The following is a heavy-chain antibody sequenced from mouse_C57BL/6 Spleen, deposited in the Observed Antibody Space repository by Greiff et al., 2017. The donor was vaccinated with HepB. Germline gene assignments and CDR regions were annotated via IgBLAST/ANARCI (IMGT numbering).Heavy chain of an antibody. D-gene: IGHD5-5*01. CDR1: GYTFTSYW. CDR2: IDPSDSYT. V-gene: IGHV1-69*01. Sequence: QVQLKQPGAELVMPGASVKLSCKASGYTFTSYWMHWVKQRPGQGLEWIGEIDPSDSYTNYNQKFKGKSTLTVDKSSSTAYMQLSSLTSEDSAVYYCARWAPTFGGDYWGQGTSVTVSS. J-gene: IGHJ4*01. CDR3: ARWAPTFGGDY.